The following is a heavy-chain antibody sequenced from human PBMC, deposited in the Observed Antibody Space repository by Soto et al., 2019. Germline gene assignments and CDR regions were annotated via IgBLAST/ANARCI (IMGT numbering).Heavy chain of an antibody. CDR1: GGSISDDDYY. V-gene: IGHV4-30-4*01. CDR2: IYYNGNT. J-gene: IGHJ6*02. Sequence: QVQLHESGPGLVKPSQTLSLTCTVSGGSISDDDYYWNWIRQSPGKGLEWIGHIYYNGNTYYNPSLQSRLTTSLEPSQNQFSLHLTSVIAADSALYFCARATTVTSSFFFYALDVWGQGTTVTVSS. D-gene: IGHD4-17*01. CDR3: ARATTVTSSFFFYALDV.